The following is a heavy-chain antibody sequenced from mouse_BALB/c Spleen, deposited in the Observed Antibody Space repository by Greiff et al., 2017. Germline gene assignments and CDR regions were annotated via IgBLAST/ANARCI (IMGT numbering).Heavy chain of an antibody. D-gene: IGHD1-1*01. V-gene: IGHV5-17*02. J-gene: IGHJ2*01. CDR1: GFTFSSFG. CDR2: ISSGSSTI. Sequence: EVLLVESGGGLVKPGGSRKLSCAASGFTFSSFGMHWVRQAPEKGLEWVAYISSGSSTIYYADTVKGRITISRDNPKNTLFLQMTSLRSEDTAMYYCARYTTVGYLDYWGQGTTLTVSS. CDR3: ARYTTVGYLDY.